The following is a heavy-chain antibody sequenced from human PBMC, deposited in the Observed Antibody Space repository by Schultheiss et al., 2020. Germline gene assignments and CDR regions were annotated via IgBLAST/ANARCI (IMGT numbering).Heavy chain of an antibody. V-gene: IGHV4-59*12. CDR1: GGSISSYY. CDR3: ASRGYSSGGDYFDY. D-gene: IGHD5-18*01. J-gene: IGHJ4*02. CDR2: IYYSGST. Sequence: SETLSLTCTVSGGSISSYYWSWIRQPPGKGLEWIGYIYYSGSTNYNPSLKSRVTISVDTSKNQFSLKLSSVTAADTAVYYCASRGYSSGGDYFDYWGQGTLVTVSS.